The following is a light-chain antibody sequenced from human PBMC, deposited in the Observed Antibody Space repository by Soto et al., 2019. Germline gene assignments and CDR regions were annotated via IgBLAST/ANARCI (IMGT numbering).Light chain of an antibody. CDR3: QQSYTNPKT. CDR1: QRITTY. J-gene: IGKJ1*01. CDR2: AAS. Sequence: IQMTQSPSSLSASVGDIGTMACGASQRITTYLNWYQQKPGKAPKLLIYAASNLQSGVPSRFSGYGSGTDFTLTISSLQPEDFATYYCQQSYTNPKTFGQGTKVDI. V-gene: IGKV1-39*01.